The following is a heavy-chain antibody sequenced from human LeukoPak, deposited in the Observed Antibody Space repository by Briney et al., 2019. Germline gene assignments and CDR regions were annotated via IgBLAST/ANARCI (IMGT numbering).Heavy chain of an antibody. CDR2: IKQDGSDK. J-gene: IGHJ4*02. CDR3: ARETRDYDGNYYFDY. Sequence: GGSLRLSCAASGFTFSSYWMSWVRQAPGKGLEWVANIKQDGSDKHYVDSVKGRFTISRDNAKNSLYLQMNSLRAEDTAVYYCARETRDYDGNYYFDYWGQGTLVTVSS. D-gene: IGHD4-23*01. V-gene: IGHV3-7*01. CDR1: GFTFSSYW.